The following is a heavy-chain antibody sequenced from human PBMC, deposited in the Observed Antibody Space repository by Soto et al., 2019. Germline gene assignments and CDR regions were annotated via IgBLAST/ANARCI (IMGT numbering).Heavy chain of an antibody. CDR3: ARDSNHYYGSGSYYNYYYYGMDV. CDR1: GGTFSSYA. D-gene: IGHD3-10*01. Sequence: GASVKVSCEASGGTFSSYAISCVRQAPGQGLEWMGGIIPIFGTANYAQKFQGRVTITADESTSTAYMELSSLRSEDTAVYYCARDSNHYYGSGSYYNYYYYGMDVWGQGTTVTVSS. J-gene: IGHJ6*02. V-gene: IGHV1-69*13. CDR2: IIPIFGTA.